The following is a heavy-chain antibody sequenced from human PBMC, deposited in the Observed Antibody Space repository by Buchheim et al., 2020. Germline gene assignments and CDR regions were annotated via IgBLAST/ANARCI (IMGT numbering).Heavy chain of an antibody. V-gene: IGHV3-23*01. CDR3: AKDPYCTTSSCSNWFDP. CDR2: ITGRGRRT. Sequence: DVQLLESGGGLVQPGGSLRLSCAASGFTFSTYAMSWVRQAPGKGLEWVSAITGRGRRTYYADSVQGRFTISRDNSKKTLYLQMNSLRAEDTAVYYCAKDPYCTTSSCSNWFDPWGQGTL. J-gene: IGHJ5*02. CDR1: GFTFSTYA. D-gene: IGHD2-2*01.